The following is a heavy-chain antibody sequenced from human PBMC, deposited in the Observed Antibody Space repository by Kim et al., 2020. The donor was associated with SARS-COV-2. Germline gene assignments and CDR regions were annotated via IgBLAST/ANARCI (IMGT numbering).Heavy chain of an antibody. CDR3: ARLYYDSSGYRN. D-gene: IGHD3-22*01. V-gene: IGHV3-53*01. Sequence: YYADSVQGRFTISRDNSKNTLDLQMNSLRAEDTAVYYCARLYYDSSGYRNWGQGTLVTVSS. J-gene: IGHJ4*02.